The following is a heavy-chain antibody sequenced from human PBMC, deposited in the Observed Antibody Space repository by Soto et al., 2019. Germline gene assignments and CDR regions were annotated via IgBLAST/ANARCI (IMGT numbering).Heavy chain of an antibody. D-gene: IGHD1-1*01. J-gene: IGHJ4*02. V-gene: IGHV3-33*01. CDR2: IWSNGVNT. CDR3: ARGRETWPQGYLAY. Sequence: ESGGGVVQPGRSLRLSCEAAGFSLTNYGMHWVRQAPGKGLEWVTVIWSNGVNTYYIDSVKGRFTISRDGSKNTVYLQMNSLRAEDTAVYYCARGRETWPQGYLAYWGQGTLVTVSS. CDR1: GFSLTNYG.